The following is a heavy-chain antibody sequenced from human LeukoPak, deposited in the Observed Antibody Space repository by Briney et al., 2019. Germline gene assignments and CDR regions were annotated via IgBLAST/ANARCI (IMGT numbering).Heavy chain of an antibody. J-gene: IGHJ4*01. V-gene: IGHV3-72*01. CDR1: GFSFSDHY. CDR2: VRNRDESDRT. D-gene: IGHD3-9*01. Sequence: PGGSLRLSCSASGFSFSDHYIDWVRQAPGKGLEWLGRVRNRDESDRTEYAASVQGRFTISRDNSRNTVYLQMNSLRTEDTAVYYCATSTDWALDHWGQGTLVAVSS. CDR3: ATSTDWALDH.